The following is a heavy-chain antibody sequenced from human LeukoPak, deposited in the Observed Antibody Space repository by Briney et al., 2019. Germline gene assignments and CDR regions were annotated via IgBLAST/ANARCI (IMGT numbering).Heavy chain of an antibody. CDR2: IKEDGSEK. CDR1: GFTFSSYW. D-gene: IGHD1-26*01. Sequence: GGSLRLSCAASGFTFSSYWLSWFRQLPGKGLEWVGNIKEDGSEKYYLDSVKGRFTISRDNAKNTLYLQMNSLRAEDTAVYYCARGGYSAAFDMWGQGTMVTVSS. CDR3: ARGGYSAAFDM. J-gene: IGHJ3*02. V-gene: IGHV3-7*01.